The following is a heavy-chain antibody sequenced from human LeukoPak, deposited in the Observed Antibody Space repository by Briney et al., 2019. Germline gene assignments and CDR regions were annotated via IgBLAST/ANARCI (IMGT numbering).Heavy chain of an antibody. CDR3: AREPLRTEHIDY. D-gene: IGHD2-8*02. CDR2: IIPIFGTA. V-gene: IGHV1-69*13. Sequence: SVKVSCKASGGTFSSYAISWVRQAPGQGLEWMGGIIPIFGTANYAQKFQGRVTITADESTSTAYMELSSLRSEDSAVYYCAREPLRTEHIDYWGQGTLVTVSS. CDR1: GGTFSSYA. J-gene: IGHJ4*02.